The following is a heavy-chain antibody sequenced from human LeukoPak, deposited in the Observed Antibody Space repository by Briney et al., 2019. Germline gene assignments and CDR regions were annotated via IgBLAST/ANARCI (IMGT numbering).Heavy chain of an antibody. Sequence: ASVKVSCKASGYTFTIYGISWVRQAPGQGLEWMGWISAYNGNTNYAQKLQGRVTMTTDTSTSTAYMELRSLRSDDTAVYYCAIFTVTTFCIDYWGQGTLVTVSS. J-gene: IGHJ4*02. CDR3: AIFTVTTFCIDY. V-gene: IGHV1-18*01. CDR2: ISAYNGNT. D-gene: IGHD4-11*01. CDR1: GYTFTIYG.